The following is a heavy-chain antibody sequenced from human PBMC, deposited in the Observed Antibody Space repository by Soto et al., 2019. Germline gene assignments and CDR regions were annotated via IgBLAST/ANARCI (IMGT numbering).Heavy chain of an antibody. Sequence: QITLKESGPTLVKPTQPLTLTCTFSGFSLSTSGVSVVWIRQPPGKALEWLALIYWDDDKRYSPSLKNRLTITQDTAKNQVVLTMTNMDHVDTATYFCAHASSRWPLGYWGQGTRVTVSS. CDR2: IYWDDDK. CDR3: AHASSRWPLGY. J-gene: IGHJ4*02. V-gene: IGHV2-5*02. CDR1: GFSLSTSGVS. D-gene: IGHD4-17*01.